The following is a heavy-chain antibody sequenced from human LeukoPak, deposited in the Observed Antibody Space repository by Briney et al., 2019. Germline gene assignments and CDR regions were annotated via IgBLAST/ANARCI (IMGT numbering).Heavy chain of an antibody. Sequence: PGGSLGLSSAASGFTFRNYVIHWVRQAPGKGLEWVAVTSSDLNVKLYADSVKGRFTISRDNSRSTLYLQMNSLRPEDTAIYYCAREGYYGSGSPPSLYFDYWGQGTLVTVSS. V-gene: IGHV3-30-3*01. CDR3: AREGYYGSGSPPSLYFDY. CDR2: TSSDLNVK. J-gene: IGHJ4*02. D-gene: IGHD3-10*01. CDR1: GFTFRNYV.